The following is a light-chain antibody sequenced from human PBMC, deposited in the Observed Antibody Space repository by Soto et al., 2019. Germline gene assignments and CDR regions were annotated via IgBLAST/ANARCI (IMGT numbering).Light chain of an antibody. J-gene: IGKJ4*01. CDR1: QGVSSA. CDR2: GVS. V-gene: IGKV1D-13*01. Sequence: AIQLTQSPSSLSASVGDRVRIFCRASQGVSSALAWYQQKPGKAPELLIYGVSSLESGVPSRISGTGSGTDFALTISSLQPEDFATYYCQQFNNFPLTFGGGTKVDIK. CDR3: QQFNNFPLT.